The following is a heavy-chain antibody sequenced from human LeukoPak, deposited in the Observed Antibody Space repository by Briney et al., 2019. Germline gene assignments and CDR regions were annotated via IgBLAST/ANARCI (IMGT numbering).Heavy chain of an antibody. D-gene: IGHD3-3*01. CDR1: GGSISSYY. Sequence: PSETLSLTCTVSGGSISSYYWSWIRQPPGKGLEWIGYIYYSGSTNYNPPLKSRVTISVDTSKNQFSLKLSSVTAADTAVYYCARGVSDFWSGYPWFDPWGQGTLVTVSS. CDR3: ARGVSDFWSGYPWFDP. J-gene: IGHJ5*02. CDR2: IYYSGST. V-gene: IGHV4-59*01.